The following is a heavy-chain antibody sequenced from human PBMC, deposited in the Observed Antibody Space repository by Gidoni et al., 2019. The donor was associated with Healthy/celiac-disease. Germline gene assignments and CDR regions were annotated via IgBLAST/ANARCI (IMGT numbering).Heavy chain of an antibody. V-gene: IGHV3-9*01. CDR2: ISWNSGSI. D-gene: IGHD3-22*01. J-gene: IGHJ4*02. CDR1: GFTFDDYA. CDR3: AKDGSSGYYYYYFDY. Sequence: EVQLVESGGGLVQPGRSLRLSCAASGFTFDDYAMHWVRQAPGKGLEWVSGISWNSGSIGYADSVKGRFTISRDNAKNSLYLQMNSLRAEDTALYYCAKDGSSGYYYYYFDYWGQGTLVTVSS.